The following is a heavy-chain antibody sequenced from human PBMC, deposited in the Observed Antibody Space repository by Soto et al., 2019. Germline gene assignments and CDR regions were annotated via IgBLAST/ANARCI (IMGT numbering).Heavy chain of an antibody. V-gene: IGHV1-18*01. CDR1: GYTFTNYA. Sequence: QVQLVQSGAEVKKPGASVKVSCKASGYTFTNYAISWVRQAPGQGLEWMGWISAYNGNTNYAPKLQGSVTMSTDPSTSTAYMELRRLRTHDTGVYYFARYLPPEDYWGQGTLVTVSS. CDR2: ISAYNGNT. CDR3: ARYLPPEDY. J-gene: IGHJ4*02.